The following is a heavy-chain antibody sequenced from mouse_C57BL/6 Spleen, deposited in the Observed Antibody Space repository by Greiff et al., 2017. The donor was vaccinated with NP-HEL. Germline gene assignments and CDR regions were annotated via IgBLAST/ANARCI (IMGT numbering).Heavy chain of an antibody. D-gene: IGHD2-2*01. CDR1: GFTFSSYA. J-gene: IGHJ2*01. V-gene: IGHV5-4*01. CDR3: ARDKWLPFYYFDY. Sequence: EVQLVESGGGLVKPGGSLKLSCAASGFTFSSYAMSWVRQTPEKRLEWVATISDGGSYTYYPDNVKGRFTISRDNAKNNLYLQMSHLKSEDTAMYYCARDKWLPFYYFDYWGQGTTLTVSS. CDR2: ISDGGSYT.